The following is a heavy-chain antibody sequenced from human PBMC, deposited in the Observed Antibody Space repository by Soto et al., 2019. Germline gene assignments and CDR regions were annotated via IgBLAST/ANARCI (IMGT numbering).Heavy chain of an antibody. CDR3: ARDDDCSSTSCYDY. CDR1: GFTFSSYG. CDR2: ISYDGSST. D-gene: IGHD2-2*01. Sequence: GGSLRLSCAASGFTFSSYGMHWVRQAPGKGLEWVAVISYDGSSTSYADSVKGRFTISRDNAKNTLYLQMNSLRAEDTAVYYCARDDDCSSTSCYDYWGQGTLVTVSS. V-gene: IGHV3-30*03. J-gene: IGHJ4*02.